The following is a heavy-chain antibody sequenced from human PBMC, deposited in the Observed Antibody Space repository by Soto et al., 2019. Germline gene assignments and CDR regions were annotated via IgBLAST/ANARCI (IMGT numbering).Heavy chain of an antibody. CDR3: ARADCTGAYCYSCPFNSGMDV. J-gene: IGHJ6*02. V-gene: IGHV3-30*03. CDR2: ISYDGSNK. D-gene: IGHD2-15*01. Sequence: PGGSLRLSCAASGFTFSSYGMHWVRQAPGKGLEWVAVISYDGSNKYYADSVKGRFTISRDNSKNTLYLQMNSLRAEDTALYYCARADCTGAYCYSCPFNSGMDVWGQGTALTVSS. CDR1: GFTFSSYG.